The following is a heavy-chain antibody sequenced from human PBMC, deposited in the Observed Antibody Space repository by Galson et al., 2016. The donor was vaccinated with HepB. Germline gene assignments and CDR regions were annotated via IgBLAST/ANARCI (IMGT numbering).Heavy chain of an antibody. Sequence: SVKVSCKASGYAFASYNMHWVRQAPGQGLEWMGIINPSGGSTNYAQKFQGRVTMTRDTSTSTVYMELSSLRSEDTAVYYCAYDSGDYNFDYWGQGTLVTVSS. D-gene: IGHD4-17*01. V-gene: IGHV1-46*01. CDR2: INPSGGST. CDR3: AYDSGDYNFDY. CDR1: GYAFASYN. J-gene: IGHJ4*02.